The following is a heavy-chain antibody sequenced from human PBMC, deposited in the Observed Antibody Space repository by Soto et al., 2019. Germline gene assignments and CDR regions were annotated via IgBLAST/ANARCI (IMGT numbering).Heavy chain of an antibody. V-gene: IGHV1-69*02. CDR1: GGTFSSYT. Sequence: QVQLVQSGAEVKKPGSSVKVSCTASGGTFSSYTISWVRQAPGQGLEWMGRIIPILGIANYAQKFQGRVTITADKSTSTAYMELSSLRSEDTAVYYCARSRRVPAAISRADYYYYYYMDVWGKGTTVTFSS. J-gene: IGHJ6*03. CDR3: ARSRRVPAAISRADYYYYYYMDV. CDR2: IIPILGIA. D-gene: IGHD2-2*02.